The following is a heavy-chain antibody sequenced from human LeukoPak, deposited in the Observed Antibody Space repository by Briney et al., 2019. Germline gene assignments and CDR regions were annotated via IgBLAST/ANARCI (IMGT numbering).Heavy chain of an antibody. V-gene: IGHV3-30*02. J-gene: IGHJ5*02. CDR3: ARPYSSGWDNWFDP. D-gene: IGHD6-19*01. CDR1: GFTLRGYG. CDR2: IRYDGSDK. Sequence: GGSLRLSCAASGFTLRGYGMHWVRQAPGKGLEWVAFIRYDGSDKSYADSVKGRFTISRDNSENTLYLQINSLRVEDTAVYYCARPYSSGWDNWFDPWGQGTLVTVSS.